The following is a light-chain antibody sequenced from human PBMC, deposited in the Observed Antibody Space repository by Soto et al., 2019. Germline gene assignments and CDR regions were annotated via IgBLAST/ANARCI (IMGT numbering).Light chain of an antibody. J-gene: IGKJ1*01. Sequence: DIQLTQSPSFLSASVGDRVTITCRASQGISSDLAWYQQNPGKAPKLLIYAASTLQNGVPSTFSGSGSGTDFTLTISSLQSEDFAVYYCQQYNNWPRTFGQGTKVDIK. CDR1: QGISSD. V-gene: IGKV1-9*01. CDR3: QQYNNWPRT. CDR2: AAS.